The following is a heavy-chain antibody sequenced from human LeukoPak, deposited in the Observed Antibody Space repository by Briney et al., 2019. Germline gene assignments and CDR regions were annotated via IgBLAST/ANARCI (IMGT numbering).Heavy chain of an antibody. V-gene: IGHV4-59*01. CDR2: IYYSGST. J-gene: IGHJ3*02. CDR3: AREAYDSSGKDDAFDI. D-gene: IGHD3-22*01. Sequence: SETLSLTCTVSGGSISSYYWSWIRQPPGKGLEWIGYIYYSGSTNYNPSLKSRVTISVDTSKNQFSLKLSSMTAADTAVYYCAREAYDSSGKDDAFDIWGQGTMVTVSS. CDR1: GGSISSYY.